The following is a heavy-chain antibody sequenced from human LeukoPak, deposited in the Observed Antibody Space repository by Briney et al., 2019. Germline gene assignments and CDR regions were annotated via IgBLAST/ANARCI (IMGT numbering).Heavy chain of an antibody. D-gene: IGHD1-1*01. CDR3: ATRTDYFDY. V-gene: IGHV3-23*01. CDR1: GFTFSSYS. J-gene: IGHJ4*02. Sequence: PGGSLRLSCAASGFTFSSYSMNWVRQAPGKGLEWVSAISGSGGSTYYADSVKGRFTISRDNSKNTLYLQMNSLRAEDTAVYYCATRTDYFDYWGQGTLVTVSS. CDR2: ISGSGGST.